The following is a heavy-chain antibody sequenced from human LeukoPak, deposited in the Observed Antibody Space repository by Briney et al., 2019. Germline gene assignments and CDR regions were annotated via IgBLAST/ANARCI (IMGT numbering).Heavy chain of an antibody. V-gene: IGHV5-51*01. D-gene: IGHD3-22*01. CDR1: GYSFTSYW. CDR3: ARSYYYDSSGYFDHDAFDI. Sequence: GESLKISCKGSGYSFTSYWIGWVRQMPGRGLEWMGIIYPGDSDTRYSPSFQGQVTISADKSISTAYLQWSSLKASDTAMYYCARSYYYDSSGYFDHDAFDIWGQGTMVTVSS. CDR2: IYPGDSDT. J-gene: IGHJ3*02.